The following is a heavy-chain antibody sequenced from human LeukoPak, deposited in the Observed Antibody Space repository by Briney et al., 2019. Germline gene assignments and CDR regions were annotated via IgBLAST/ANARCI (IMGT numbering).Heavy chain of an antibody. Sequence: AGGPLRLSCAASGSTVSSYYMNWVRQAPGKELEWVSVIYTGGGRYYADSVRGRFTISRDTSKNMVFLQMNSLRVEDTAVYYCARGIDYWGRGTLVTVSS. CDR1: GSTVSSYY. V-gene: IGHV3-53*01. J-gene: IGHJ4*02. CDR2: IYTGGGR. CDR3: ARGIDY.